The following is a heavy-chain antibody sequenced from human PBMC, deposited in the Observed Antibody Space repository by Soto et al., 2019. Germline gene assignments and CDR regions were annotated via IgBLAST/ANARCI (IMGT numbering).Heavy chain of an antibody. Sequence: QVQLVESGGGVDQPGRSLRLSCAASGFTFSSYGMHWVRQAPGKGLEWVAVIWYDGSNKYYADSVKGRFTISRDNSKNTLYLQMNSLRAEDTAVYYCARGSMAPTAWRGMDVWGQGTTVTVSS. V-gene: IGHV3-33*01. CDR3: ARGSMAPTAWRGMDV. CDR1: GFTFSSYG. CDR2: IWYDGSNK. D-gene: IGHD1-1*01. J-gene: IGHJ6*02.